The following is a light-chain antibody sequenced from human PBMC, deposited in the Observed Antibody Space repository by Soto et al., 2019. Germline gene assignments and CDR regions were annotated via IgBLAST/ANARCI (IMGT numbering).Light chain of an antibody. J-gene: IGKJ5*01. V-gene: IGKV1-13*02. Sequence: AIQLTQPPSSLSASVGDRVTITCRASQGISGALAWYQQKPGKAPKLLIYDASSLESGVPSRFSGSGSGTDFTLTISSLQPEDFATYYCQQFNSYPITFGQGTRLEIK. CDR3: QQFNSYPIT. CDR1: QGISGA. CDR2: DAS.